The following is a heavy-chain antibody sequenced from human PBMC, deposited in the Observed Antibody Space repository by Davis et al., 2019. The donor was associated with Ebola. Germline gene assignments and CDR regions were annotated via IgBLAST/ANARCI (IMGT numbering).Heavy chain of an antibody. D-gene: IGHD2-15*01. CDR3: AKGPVWDIVVVVATTRLDY. CDR2: ISGSGGTT. J-gene: IGHJ4*02. Sequence: PGGSLRLSCAASGFIFSSYAMSWVRQAPGKGLEWVSGISGSGGTTYYADSVKGRFTISRDNSKNTLYLQMNSLRAEDTAVYYCAKGPVWDIVVVVATTRLDYWGQGTLVTVSS. CDR1: GFIFSSYA. V-gene: IGHV3-23*01.